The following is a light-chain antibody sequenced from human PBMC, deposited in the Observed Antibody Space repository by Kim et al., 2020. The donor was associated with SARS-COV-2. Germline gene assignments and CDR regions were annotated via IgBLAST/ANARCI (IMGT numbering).Light chain of an antibody. J-gene: IGKJ5*01. CDR3: QQYAYWRA. CDR2: DAS. V-gene: IGKV3-15*01. Sequence: SPGERATLSCRASQSISSNLAWYQQKPGQAPRVLIYDASARATGIPARFSGSGSGTDFTLTISNVQSEDFAVYYCQQYAYWRAFGQGTRLEIK. CDR1: QSISSN.